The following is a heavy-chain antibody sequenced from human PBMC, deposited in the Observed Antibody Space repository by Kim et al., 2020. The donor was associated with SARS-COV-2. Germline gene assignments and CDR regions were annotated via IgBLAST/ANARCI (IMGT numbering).Heavy chain of an antibody. J-gene: IGHJ5*02. Sequence: KSRVTISVDTSKHQFYLKLSSVTAADTAVYYCARQDIVVVPAAILHWFDPWGQGTLVTVSS. V-gene: IGHV4-39*01. CDR3: ARQDIVVVPAAILHWFDP. D-gene: IGHD2-2*02.